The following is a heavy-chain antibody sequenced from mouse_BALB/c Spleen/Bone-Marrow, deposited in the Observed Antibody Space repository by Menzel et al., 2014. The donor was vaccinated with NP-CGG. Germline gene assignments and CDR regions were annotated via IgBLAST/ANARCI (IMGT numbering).Heavy chain of an antibody. CDR2: IDPENGDT. Sequence: EVQLKQSGAELVRSGASVKLSCTASGFNIKDYYMHWVKQRPEQGLEWIGWIDPENGDTDYAPKFQGKATMTADTSSNTTSLQLSSLTSEDTAVYYCSYGNFALDYWSQGTSVTVTS. V-gene: IGHV14-4*02. CDR3: SYGNFALDY. D-gene: IGHD2-1*01. CDR1: GFNIKDYY. J-gene: IGHJ4*01.